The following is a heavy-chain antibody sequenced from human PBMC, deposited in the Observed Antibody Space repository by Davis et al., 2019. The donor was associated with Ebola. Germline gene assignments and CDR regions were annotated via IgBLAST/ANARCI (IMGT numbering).Heavy chain of an antibody. Sequence: PGGSLRLSCAASGFTFSNYAMSWVRQAPGKGLEWVAVISYDGSNKYYADSVKGRFTISRDNSKNTLYLQMNSLRAEDTAVYYCAKSLTVRGAPVFDYWGQGTLVTVSS. D-gene: IGHD3-10*01. J-gene: IGHJ4*02. CDR3: AKSLTVRGAPVFDY. CDR2: ISYDGSNK. V-gene: IGHV3-30*18. CDR1: GFTFSNYA.